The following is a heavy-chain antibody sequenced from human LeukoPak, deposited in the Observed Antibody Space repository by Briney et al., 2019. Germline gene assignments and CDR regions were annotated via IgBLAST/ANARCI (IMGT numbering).Heavy chain of an antibody. V-gene: IGHV3-21*06. Sequence: GGSLRLSCAASGFTFSTYAMIWVRQAPGKGLEWVSSSSGSSGHIYYADSVKGRFTTSRANAKNSLYLQMNSLRAEDTAVYYCARDYLGCWGQGTLVTVSS. D-gene: IGHD7-27*01. CDR2: SSGSSGHI. CDR1: GFTFSTYA. CDR3: ARDYLGC. J-gene: IGHJ4*02.